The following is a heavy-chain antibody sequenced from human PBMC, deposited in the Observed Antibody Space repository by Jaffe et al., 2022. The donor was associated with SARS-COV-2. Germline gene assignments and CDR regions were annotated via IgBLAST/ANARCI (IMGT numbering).Heavy chain of an antibody. D-gene: IGHD3-3*01. J-gene: IGHJ3*02. CDR1: GFTFSSYG. CDR3: AKGEYYDFWSGYRDAFDI. V-gene: IGHV3-30*18. Sequence: QVQLVESGGGVVQPGRSLRLSCAASGFTFSSYGMHWVRQAPGKGLEWVAVISYDGSNKYYADSVKGRFTISRDNSKNTLYLQMNSLRAEDTAVYYCAKGEYYDFWSGYRDAFDIWGQGTMVTVSS. CDR2: ISYDGSNK.